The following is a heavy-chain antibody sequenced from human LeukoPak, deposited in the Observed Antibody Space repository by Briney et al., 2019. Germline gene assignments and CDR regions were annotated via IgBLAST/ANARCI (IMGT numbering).Heavy chain of an antibody. CDR2: INPSGGST. J-gene: IGHJ3*02. CDR1: GYTFTSYY. CDR3: ATVTTAQIWSGHLDAFDI. V-gene: IGHV1-46*01. Sequence: GASVKVSCKASGYTFTSYYMHWVRQAPGQGLEWMGIINPSGGSTSYAQKFQGRVTMTRDTSTSTVYMELSSLRSDDTAVYYCATVTTAQIWSGHLDAFDIWGQGTMVTVSS. D-gene: IGHD3-3*01.